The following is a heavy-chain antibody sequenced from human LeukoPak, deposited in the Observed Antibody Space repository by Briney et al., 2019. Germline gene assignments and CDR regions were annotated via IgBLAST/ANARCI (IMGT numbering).Heavy chain of an antibody. D-gene: IGHD5-18*01. V-gene: IGHV6-1*01. CDR1: GDSVSSNIAA. J-gene: IGHJ3*02. Sequence: SQTLSLTCAISGDSVSSNIAAWNWIRQSPSRGLEWLGRTYYRSKWYNDYAVSVKSRITINPDTSKNQFSLQLNSVTPEDTAVYYCARERIQLWEIHDAFDIWGQGTMVTVSS. CDR2: TYYRSKWYN. CDR3: ARERIQLWEIHDAFDI.